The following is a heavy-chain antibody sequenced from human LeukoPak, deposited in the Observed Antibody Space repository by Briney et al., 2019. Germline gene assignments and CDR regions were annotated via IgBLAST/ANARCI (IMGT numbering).Heavy chain of an antibody. CDR3: AKDRSNSWTFDY. CDR1: GFTFSSYG. J-gene: IGHJ4*02. V-gene: IGHV3-30*18. Sequence: PGRSLRLSCTASGFTFSSYGMHWVRQAPGKGLECVANIASDGSDRHYADSVKGRFTISRDNSKNTVYLQKNSLRGEDTAVYYCAKDRSNSWTFDYWGQGTLVTVSS. D-gene: IGHD6-13*01. CDR2: IASDGSDR.